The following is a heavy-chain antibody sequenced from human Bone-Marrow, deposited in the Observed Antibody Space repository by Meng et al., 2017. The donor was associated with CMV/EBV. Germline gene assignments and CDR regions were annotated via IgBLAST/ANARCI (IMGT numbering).Heavy chain of an antibody. CDR3: AIGPKYYFDY. CDR2: IYYSGST. J-gene: IGHJ4*02. CDR1: GGSISSYY. V-gene: IGHV4-59*01. Sequence: GSLRLSCTVSGGSISSYYWSWIRQPPGKGLEWIGYIYYSGSTNYNPSLKSRVTISVDTSKNQFSLKLSSVTAADTAVYYCAIGPKYYFDYWGQGTLVTVSS.